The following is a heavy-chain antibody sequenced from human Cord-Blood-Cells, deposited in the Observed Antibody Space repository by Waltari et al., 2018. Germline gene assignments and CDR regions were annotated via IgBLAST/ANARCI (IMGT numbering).Heavy chain of an antibody. J-gene: IGHJ4*02. Sequence: QLHLQESGPGLVKPSETLSLTCTVSGGSISRSSYYWGWIRQPPWKGLEWIGSIYYSGSTYCNPSLKRRVTMSVDTSKNQFSLKLSYVTAADTAVYYCARRDIVGATDYWGQGTLVTVSS. D-gene: IGHD1-26*01. V-gene: IGHV4-39*01. CDR3: ARRDIVGATDY. CDR2: IYYSGST. CDR1: GGSISRSSYY.